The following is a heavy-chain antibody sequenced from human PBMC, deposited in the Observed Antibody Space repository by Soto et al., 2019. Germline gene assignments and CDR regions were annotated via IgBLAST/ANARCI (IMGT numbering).Heavy chain of an antibody. D-gene: IGHD6-19*01. V-gene: IGHV1-69*13. CDR1: RVAFSKFL. Sequence: VTVSCKASRVAFSKFLVTCVRQPPARGLEWGGGILPIFGSSNYAQTFHGRATITASESTSTPHMQANNLRAEVTAVYYCAKDRYSSPLGYYYGMAVWGQGNTVTVSS. J-gene: IGHJ6*02. CDR3: AKDRYSSPLGYYYGMAV. CDR2: ILPIFGSS.